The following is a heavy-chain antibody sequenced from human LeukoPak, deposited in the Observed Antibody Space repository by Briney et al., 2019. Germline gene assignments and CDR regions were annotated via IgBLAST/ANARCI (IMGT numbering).Heavy chain of an antibody. D-gene: IGHD3-16*01. V-gene: IGHV3-23*01. Sequence: QTGGSMRLSCAATGFSFSSYALSWVRQAPGRGLEWVSAISSGGDRTYYADSVTGRFTISRDNSKNMLFLQMSSLRAEDAAMYYCTREAIATGYAYDWGQGTLVTVFS. CDR3: TREAIATGYAYD. J-gene: IGHJ4*02. CDR2: ISSGGDRT. CDR1: GFSFSSYA.